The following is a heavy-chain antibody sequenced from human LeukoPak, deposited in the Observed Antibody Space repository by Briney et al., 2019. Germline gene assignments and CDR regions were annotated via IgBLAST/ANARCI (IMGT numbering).Heavy chain of an antibody. V-gene: IGHV4-30-4*01. CDR1: GGSISSGDYY. Sequence: PSQTLSLTCTVSGGSISSGDYYWSWIRQPPGRGLEWIGYIYYSGSTYYNPSLKSRVTISVDTSKNQFSLKLSSVTAADTAVYYCARVCHYDILTGQYYYYYGMDVWGKGTTVTVSS. CDR2: IYYSGST. J-gene: IGHJ6*04. CDR3: ARVCHYDILTGQYYYYYGMDV. D-gene: IGHD3-9*01.